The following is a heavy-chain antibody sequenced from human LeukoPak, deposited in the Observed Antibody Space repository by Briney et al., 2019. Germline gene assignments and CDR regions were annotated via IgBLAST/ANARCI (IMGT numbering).Heavy chain of an antibody. D-gene: IGHD6-13*01. Sequence: SVKVSCKASGGTFSSYAISWVRQAPGQGLEWMGGIIPIFGTANYAQKFQGRVTITADESTSTAYMELSSLRSEDTAVYYCARVPYSSGWFNFFDYWGQGTLVTVSS. V-gene: IGHV1-69*13. CDR2: IIPIFGTA. CDR3: ARVPYSSGWFNFFDY. J-gene: IGHJ4*02. CDR1: GGTFSSYA.